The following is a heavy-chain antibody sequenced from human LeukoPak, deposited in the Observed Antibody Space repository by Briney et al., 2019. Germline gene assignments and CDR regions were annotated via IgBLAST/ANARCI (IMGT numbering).Heavy chain of an antibody. Sequence: PGGSLRFSCAASGFTFSSYAMHWVRQAPGKGLEWVAVISYDGSNKYYADSVKGRFTISRDNSKNTLYLQMNSLRLEDTAVYYCARDYYCSGGSCLYFDYWGQGTLVTVSS. CDR2: ISYDGSNK. CDR1: GFTFSSYA. D-gene: IGHD2-15*01. CDR3: ARDYYCSGGSCLYFDY. J-gene: IGHJ4*02. V-gene: IGHV3-30-3*01.